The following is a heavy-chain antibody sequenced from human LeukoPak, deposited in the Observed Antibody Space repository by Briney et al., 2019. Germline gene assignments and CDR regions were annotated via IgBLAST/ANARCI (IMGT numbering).Heavy chain of an antibody. Sequence: SETLSLTCAVSGGSISSSNWWSWVHQPPGKGLEWIGEIYHSGSTNYNPSLKSRVTISVDTSKNQFSLKLSSVTAADTAVYYCAAGGDYYDSSGYLDYWGQGTLVTVSS. J-gene: IGHJ4*02. CDR1: GGSISSSNW. CDR2: IYHSGST. D-gene: IGHD3-22*01. V-gene: IGHV4-4*02. CDR3: AAGGDYYDSSGYLDY.